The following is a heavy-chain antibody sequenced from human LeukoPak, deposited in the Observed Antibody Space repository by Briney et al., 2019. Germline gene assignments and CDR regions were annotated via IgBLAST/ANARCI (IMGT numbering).Heavy chain of an antibody. CDR1: GGSISSSSYY. D-gene: IGHD2-15*01. CDR2: IYYSGST. J-gene: IGHJ3*02. V-gene: IGHV4-39*01. CDR3: AREYCSGGSCYSGAAFDI. Sequence: SETLSLTCTVSGGSISSSSYYWGWIRQPPGKGLEWIGSIYYSGSTYYNPSLKSRVTISVDTSKNQFSLKLSSVTAADTAVYYCAREYCSGGSCYSGAAFDIWGQGTMVTVSS.